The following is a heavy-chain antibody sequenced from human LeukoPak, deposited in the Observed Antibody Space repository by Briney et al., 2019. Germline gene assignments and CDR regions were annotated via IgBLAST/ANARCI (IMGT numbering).Heavy chain of an antibody. J-gene: IGHJ4*02. CDR3: ATHSSGWHRNDY. CDR2: ISSGSGAI. CDR1: GFTFSSYS. D-gene: IGHD6-19*01. V-gene: IGHV3-48*04. Sequence: GGSLRLSCAASGFTFSSYSMNWVRQAPGKGLEWISYISSGSGAIYYADSVKGRFTISRDNAKNSLYLQMNSLRAEDTAVYYCATHSSGWHRNDYWGQGTLVTVSS.